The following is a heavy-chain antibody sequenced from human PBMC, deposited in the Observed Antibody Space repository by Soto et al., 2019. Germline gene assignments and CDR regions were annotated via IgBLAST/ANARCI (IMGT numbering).Heavy chain of an antibody. D-gene: IGHD2-8*01. J-gene: IGHJ6*02. CDR2: INHRGNT. V-gene: IGHV4-34*01. Sequence: SETLSLTCAVYGGSFSGYYWTWIRQPPGKGLEWIGEINHRGNTNYNPSLKSRVTISVDTSKNQFSLKLTSVTAADTAVYYCARQEVPQWFTKGYYGMDVWDQGTTVT. CDR3: ARQEVPQWFTKGYYGMDV. CDR1: GGSFSGYY.